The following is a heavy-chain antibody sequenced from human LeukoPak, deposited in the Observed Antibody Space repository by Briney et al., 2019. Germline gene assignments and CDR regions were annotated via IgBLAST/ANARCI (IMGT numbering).Heavy chain of an antibody. V-gene: IGHV1-2*02. Sequence: GASVKVSCKASGYTFTGYYLHWVRQAPGQGLEWMGWISPNSGGTNYAQKLQGRVTMTRDTSISTAYMELSRLRSDDTAVYYCARGGPDYYDSSGPFDYWGQGTLVTVSS. CDR2: ISPNSGGT. D-gene: IGHD3-22*01. CDR1: GYTFTGYY. J-gene: IGHJ4*02. CDR3: ARGGPDYYDSSGPFDY.